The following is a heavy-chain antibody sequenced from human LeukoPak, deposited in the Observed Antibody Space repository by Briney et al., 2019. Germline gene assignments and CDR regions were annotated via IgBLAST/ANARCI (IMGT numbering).Heavy chain of an antibody. D-gene: IGHD6-19*01. Sequence: SETLSLTCAVYGGSFSGYYWSWIRQSPGKGLEWIGEINHSGSTYYNPSLKSRVTISVDRSKNQFSLKLSSVTAADTAVYYCARYRYSSGLDYWGQGTLVTVSS. CDR3: ARYRYSSGLDY. CDR2: INHSGST. V-gene: IGHV4-34*01. J-gene: IGHJ4*02. CDR1: GGSFSGYY.